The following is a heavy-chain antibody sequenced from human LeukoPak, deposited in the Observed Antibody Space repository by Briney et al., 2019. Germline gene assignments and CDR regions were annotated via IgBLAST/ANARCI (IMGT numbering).Heavy chain of an antibody. Sequence: GGSLRLSCAASGFTFSDAWMSWVRQGPGKGLEWVGRIKSRTDGGTADYAAPVKGRFTISRDDSKNTLYLQMNSLKTDDTAVYYCATVAHCSGVSCYGAFDIWGQGTMVTVSS. D-gene: IGHD2-15*01. J-gene: IGHJ3*02. V-gene: IGHV3-15*01. CDR2: IKSRTDGGTA. CDR3: ATVAHCSGVSCYGAFDI. CDR1: GFTFSDAW.